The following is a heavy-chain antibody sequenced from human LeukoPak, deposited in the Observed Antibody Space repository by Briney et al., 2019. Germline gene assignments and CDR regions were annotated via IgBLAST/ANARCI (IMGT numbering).Heavy chain of an antibody. J-gene: IGHJ4*02. CDR1: GGSISTSGYY. D-gene: IGHD3-9*01. CDR3: AREDILTGYSY. Sequence: SGTLSLTCTVSGGSISTSGYYWGWIRQPPGKGLEWIGSISYSGSTYYNPSLKSRVTISVDTSKNQFSLKLSSVTAADTAVYYCAREDILTGYSYWGQGTLVTVSS. V-gene: IGHV4-39*02. CDR2: ISYSGST.